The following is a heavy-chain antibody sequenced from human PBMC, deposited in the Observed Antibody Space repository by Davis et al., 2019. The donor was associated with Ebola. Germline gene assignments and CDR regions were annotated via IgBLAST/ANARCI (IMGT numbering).Heavy chain of an antibody. V-gene: IGHV3-9*01. CDR2: ISWNSGSI. CDR3: AKDMNWNGGMDV. CDR1: GFTFDDYA. J-gene: IGHJ6*02. D-gene: IGHD1-1*01. Sequence: PGGSLRLSCAASGFTFDDYAMHWVRQAPGKGLEWVSGISWNSGSIGSADSVKGRFTISRDNAKNSLYLQMNSLRAEDTALYYCAKDMNWNGGMDVWGQGTTVTVSS.